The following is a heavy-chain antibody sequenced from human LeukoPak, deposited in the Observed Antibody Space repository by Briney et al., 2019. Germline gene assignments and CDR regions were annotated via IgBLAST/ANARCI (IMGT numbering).Heavy chain of an antibody. V-gene: IGHV4-59*01. CDR1: AGSISRYY. CDR2: IYYSGST. J-gene: IGHJ4*02. CDR3: ARGSTVTTLTY. D-gene: IGHD4-17*01. Sequence: PSETLSLTYTVSAGSISRYYWSCMRQPLGKGLEWIGYIYYSGSTNYNPSLKSRVSISVDTSQNRFSLNLRSVTAADTDVYYCARGSTVTTLTYWGQGTLVTVSS.